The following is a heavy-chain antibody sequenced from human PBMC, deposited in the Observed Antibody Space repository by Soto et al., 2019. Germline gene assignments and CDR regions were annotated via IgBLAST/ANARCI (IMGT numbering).Heavy chain of an antibody. Sequence: ASVKVSCKASGGTFSSYTISWVRQAPGQGLEWMGRIIPILGIANYAQKFQGRVTITADKSTSTAYMELSSLRSEDTAVYYCARDLPYCSSTSCYVLDYWGQGTPVTVSS. J-gene: IGHJ4*02. D-gene: IGHD2-2*01. CDR3: ARDLPYCSSTSCYVLDY. CDR1: GGTFSSYT. CDR2: IIPILGIA. V-gene: IGHV1-69*04.